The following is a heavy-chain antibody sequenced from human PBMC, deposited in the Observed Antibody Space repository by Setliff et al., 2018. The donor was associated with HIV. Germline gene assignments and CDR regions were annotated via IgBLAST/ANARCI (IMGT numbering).Heavy chain of an antibody. D-gene: IGHD3-10*01. V-gene: IGHV1-2*02. CDR3: AREGSPIYYFVY. CDR1: GYLFTGYY. J-gene: IGHJ4*02. CDR2: INVNSGGT. Sequence: ASVKVSCKASGYLFTGYYMHWVRQAPGQGLEWMGWINVNSGGTKYAQKFQGRVTMTRDTSISTAYMEVSSLRSDDTAVYYCAREGSPIYYFVYWSQGTLVTVSS.